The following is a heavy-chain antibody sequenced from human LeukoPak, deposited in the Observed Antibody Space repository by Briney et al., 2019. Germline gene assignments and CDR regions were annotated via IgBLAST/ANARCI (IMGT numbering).Heavy chain of an antibody. CDR2: ISRSGGST. Sequence: PGGSLRLSCAASGFTFSSYAMSWVRQAPGKGLEWVSGISRSGGSTYYADSVKGRLTISRDNSKNTVYLQMNSLRAEDTAVYYYAYSSGGYKTKFDSWGQGTLVTVSS. CDR1: GFTFSSYA. CDR3: AYSSGGYKTKFDS. V-gene: IGHV3-23*01. J-gene: IGHJ4*02. D-gene: IGHD5-24*01.